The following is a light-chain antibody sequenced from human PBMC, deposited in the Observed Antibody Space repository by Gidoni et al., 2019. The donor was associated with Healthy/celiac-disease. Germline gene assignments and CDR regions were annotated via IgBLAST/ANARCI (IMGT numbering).Light chain of an antibody. J-gene: IGLJ2*01. V-gene: IGLV2-23*02. CDR2: EVS. CDR3: CSYAGSSIPVV. Sequence: LTQPASVSGSPGQSITISCTGTSSYVGSYNLVSWYQQHPGKAPKLMIYEVSNRPSGVSNRFSGSKSVNTASLTISGLQAEDEADYYCCSYAGSSIPVVFGGGTKLTVL. CDR1: SSYVGSYNL.